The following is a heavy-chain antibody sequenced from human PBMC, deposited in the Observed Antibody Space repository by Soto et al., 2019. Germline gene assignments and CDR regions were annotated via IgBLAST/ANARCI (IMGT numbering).Heavy chain of an antibody. V-gene: IGHV3-66*01. CDR2: IYSGGNT. D-gene: IGHD3-10*01. CDR3: TRDSSYYGAGRGVLDY. J-gene: IGHJ4*02. CDR1: GFTVNNNY. Sequence: GGSLRLSCAVSGFTVNNNYMSWVRQAPGKGLEWVSVIYSGGNTDYAESVRGSFTGSREKSKNTLYLQMNSLRAEDTAIYYCTRDSSYYGAGRGVLDYWGQGTPVTVSS.